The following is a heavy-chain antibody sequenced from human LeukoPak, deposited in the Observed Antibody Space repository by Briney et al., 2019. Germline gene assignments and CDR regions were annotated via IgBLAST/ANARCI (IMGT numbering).Heavy chain of an antibody. Sequence: ASVKVSCKAPGYTFTGYYMHWVRQAPGQGLEWMGWINPNSGGTNYAQKFQGRVTMTRNTSISTAYMELSRLRSDDTAVYYCAREATVTKGFDWWGQGTLVTVSS. D-gene: IGHD4-17*01. CDR3: AREATVTKGFDW. V-gene: IGHV1-2*02. CDR1: GYTFTGYY. J-gene: IGHJ4*02. CDR2: INPNSGGT.